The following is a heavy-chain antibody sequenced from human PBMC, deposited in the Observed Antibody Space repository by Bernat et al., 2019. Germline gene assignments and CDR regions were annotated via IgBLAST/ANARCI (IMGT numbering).Heavy chain of an antibody. CDR2: TGTNAYGGTT. D-gene: IGHD3-16*01. J-gene: IGHJ3*02. CDR3: TRDGGGGAFDI. Sequence: EVQLVESGGGLVKPGRSLTLSCTTSGFTFGDYAMSWFRQAPGKGLEWVGFTGTNAYGGTTEYAASVKGRFTSSRDDSKSIAYLQMNSLETEDTAVYYCTRDGGGGAFDIWGQGTLVTVSS. V-gene: IGHV3-49*05. CDR1: GFTFGDYA.